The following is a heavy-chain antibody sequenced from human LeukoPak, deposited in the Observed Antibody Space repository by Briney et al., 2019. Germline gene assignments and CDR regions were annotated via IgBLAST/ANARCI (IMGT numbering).Heavy chain of an antibody. CDR3: AKERQWLVLRTDAFDI. V-gene: IGHV3-33*06. D-gene: IGHD6-19*01. CDR2: IWYDGSNK. CDR1: GFTFSSYG. Sequence: PGGSLRLSRAASGFTFSSYGMHWVRQAPGKGLEWVAVIWYDGSNKYYADSVKGRFTISRDNSKNALYLQMNSLRAEDTAVYYCAKERQWLVLRTDAFDIWGQGTMVTVSS. J-gene: IGHJ3*02.